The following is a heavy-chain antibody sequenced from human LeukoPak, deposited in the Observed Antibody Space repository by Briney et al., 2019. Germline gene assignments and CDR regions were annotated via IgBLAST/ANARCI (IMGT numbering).Heavy chain of an antibody. Sequence: PGGSLRLSCAASGFTVSSNYMSWVRQAPGRGLEWVSLIYSGGSTYYADSVKGRFTISRDNSKSTLYLQMNSLRAEDTAVYYCARPVNSGSYYFDYWGQGTLVTVSS. CDR2: IYSGGST. CDR3: ARPVNSGSYYFDY. V-gene: IGHV3-53*05. D-gene: IGHD1-26*01. CDR1: GFTVSSNY. J-gene: IGHJ4*02.